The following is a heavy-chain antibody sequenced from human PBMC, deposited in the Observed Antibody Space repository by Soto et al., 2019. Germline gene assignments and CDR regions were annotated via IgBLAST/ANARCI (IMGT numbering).Heavy chain of an antibody. D-gene: IGHD4-17*01. CDR3: ARVWTTVTNWFDI. Sequence: QVQLQESGPGLVQPSGTLSLTCAVSGGSVNSSNWWSWVRQHPGKGLEWIGEIYHSGSTNYNPSLKSRVTISVDKSKNQFSLKLSSVTAADTAVYYCARVWTTVTNWFDIWGQGTLVTVSS. J-gene: IGHJ5*01. CDR1: GGSVNSSNW. V-gene: IGHV4-4*02. CDR2: IYHSGST.